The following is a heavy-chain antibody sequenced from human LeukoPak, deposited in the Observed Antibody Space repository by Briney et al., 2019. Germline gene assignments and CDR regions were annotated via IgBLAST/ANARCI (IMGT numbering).Heavy chain of an antibody. D-gene: IGHD3-22*01. J-gene: IGHJ4*02. CDR1: GGSISSSSYY. CDR3: AGAYYYDSSGSEDYFDY. Sequence: KPSETLSLTCTVPGGSISSSSYYWGWIRQPPGKGLEWIGSIYYSGSTYYNPSLKSRVTISVDTSKNQFSLKLSSVTAADTAVYYCAGAYYYDSSGSEDYFDYWGQGTLVTVSS. V-gene: IGHV4-39*01. CDR2: IYYSGST.